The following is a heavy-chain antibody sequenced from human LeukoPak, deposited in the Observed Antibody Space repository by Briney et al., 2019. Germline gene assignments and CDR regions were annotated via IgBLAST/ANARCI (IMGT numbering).Heavy chain of an antibody. D-gene: IGHD2-2*01. J-gene: IGHJ4*02. CDR2: ISSSSSSI. CDR1: GFTFSTYS. CDR3: AKDRCSSTSCNFDY. V-gene: IGHV3-48*04. Sequence: GGSLRLSCAASGFTFSTYSMNWVRQAPGKGLEWVSYISSSSSSIYYADSVKGRFTISRDNAKNSLFLQMNSLRAEDTAVYYCAKDRCSSTSCNFDYWGQGTLVTVSS.